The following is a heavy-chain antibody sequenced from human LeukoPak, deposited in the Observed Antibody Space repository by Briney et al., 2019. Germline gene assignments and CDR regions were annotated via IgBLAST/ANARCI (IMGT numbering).Heavy chain of an antibody. J-gene: IGHJ4*02. Sequence: ASVTVSCKVSGYTLTELSMHWVRQAPGKGLEWMGGFYPEDGETIYAQPSQGRVTMTEDTSTDTAYMELSSLRSEDTAVYYCATLYYYDSSGYRPGYFDYWGEGTLVTVSS. D-gene: IGHD3-22*01. CDR1: GYTLTELS. V-gene: IGHV1-24*01. CDR3: ATLYYYDSSGYRPGYFDY. CDR2: FYPEDGET.